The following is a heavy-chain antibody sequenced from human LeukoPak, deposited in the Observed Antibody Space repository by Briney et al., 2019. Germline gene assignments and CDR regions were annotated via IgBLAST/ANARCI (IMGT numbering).Heavy chain of an antibody. CDR2: TYYNGHT. Sequence: SETLSLTCTVSAGSISSSYWSWIRQPPGKGLESIGYTYYNGHTNYNPSLKSRVTISVDTSKNQFSLKLSSVTAADTAVYYCATILPVNYYMDVWGRGTTVTVSS. V-gene: IGHV4-59*01. J-gene: IGHJ6*03. D-gene: IGHD2-21*01. CDR3: ATILPVNYYMDV. CDR1: AGSISSSY.